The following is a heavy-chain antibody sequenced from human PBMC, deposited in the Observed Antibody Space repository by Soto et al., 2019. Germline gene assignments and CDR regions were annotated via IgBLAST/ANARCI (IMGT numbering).Heavy chain of an antibody. CDR2: ISSSSSTI. J-gene: IGHJ5*02. Sequence: GGSLRLSCAASGFTFSSYSMNWVRQAPGKGLEWVSYISSSSSTIYYADSVKGRFTISRDNAKNSLYLQMNSLRDEDTAVYYCARDRFWSGPRGNWFDPWGQGXLVTVYS. D-gene: IGHD3-3*01. CDR3: ARDRFWSGPRGNWFDP. CDR1: GFTFSSYS. V-gene: IGHV3-48*02.